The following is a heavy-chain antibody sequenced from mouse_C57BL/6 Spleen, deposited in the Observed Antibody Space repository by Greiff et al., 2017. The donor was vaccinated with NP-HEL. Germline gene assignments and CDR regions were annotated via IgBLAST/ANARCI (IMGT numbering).Heavy chain of an antibody. CDR2: INPSTGGT. CDR3: ARVYYGSSFDYAMDY. Sequence: VQLQQSGPELVKPGASVKISCKASGYSFTGYYMNWVKQSPEKSLEWIGEINPSTGGTTYNQKFKAKATLTVDKSSSTAYMQLKSLTSEDSAVYYCARVYYGSSFDYAMDYWGQGTSVTVSS. V-gene: IGHV1-42*01. CDR1: GYSFTGYY. D-gene: IGHD1-1*01. J-gene: IGHJ4*01.